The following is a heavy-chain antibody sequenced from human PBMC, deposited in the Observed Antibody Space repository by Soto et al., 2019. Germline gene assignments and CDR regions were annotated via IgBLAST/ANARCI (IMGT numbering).Heavy chain of an antibody. CDR2: IYYSGST. Sequence: QVQLQESGPGLVKPSETLSLTCTVSGGSVSSGSYYWSWIRQPPGKGLERIGYIYYSGSTNYNPSLKSRVTISIDTSKNQFSLKLSSVTAEDTAVYYCASWIYSYDSSGYPGNWCDPWGQGTLVTVST. CDR3: ASWIYSYDSSGYPGNWCDP. V-gene: IGHV4-61*01. J-gene: IGHJ5*02. D-gene: IGHD3-22*01. CDR1: GGSVSSGSYY.